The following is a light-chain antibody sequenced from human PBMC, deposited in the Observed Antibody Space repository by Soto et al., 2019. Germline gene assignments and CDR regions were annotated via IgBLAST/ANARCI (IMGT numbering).Light chain of an antibody. Sequence: ETVMTQSPTTLTLSHRETAPLXXRASRSGLSYVAGDQQKPGQAPRXVIEYASNRATASPAMFSGRGAVTYFTLTSSSLDPAAFAVYYCQHRRNGTITFGPGTRLDIK. CDR2: YAS. J-gene: IGKJ5*01. CDR1: RSGLSY. V-gene: IGKV3-11*01. CDR3: QHRRNGTIT.